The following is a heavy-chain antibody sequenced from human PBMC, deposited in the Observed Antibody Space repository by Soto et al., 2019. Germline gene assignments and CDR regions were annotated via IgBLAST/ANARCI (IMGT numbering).Heavy chain of an antibody. J-gene: IGHJ1*01. Sequence: ASVKVSCKASGYTFSSYALHWVRRAPGQRLEWMGWINGGNGETKYAQKFQGRVTFTPDTSADTAYLELSSLRSEDTAVYSCARDPSYYDSSRYFPGYFHHWGQGTQVTVSS. D-gene: IGHD3-22*01. CDR1: GYTFSSYA. CDR3: ARDPSYYDSSRYFPGYFHH. CDR2: INGGNGET. V-gene: IGHV1-3*01.